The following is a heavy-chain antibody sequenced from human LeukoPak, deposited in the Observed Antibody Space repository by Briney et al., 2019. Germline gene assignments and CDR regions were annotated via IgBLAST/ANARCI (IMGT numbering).Heavy chain of an antibody. CDR2: IYYTGT. CDR1: GGSVSDYY. J-gene: IGHJ5*02. D-gene: IGHD6-6*01. CDR3: ARDPYSSSGFDP. Sequence: SETLSLTCTVSGGSVSDYYWSWIRQSPGKGPEWIGYIYYTGTSYNPSLKSRVTISADTSKNQFSLNLSSVTAADTAVYYCARDPYSSSGFDPWGQGTLVTVSS. V-gene: IGHV4-59*02.